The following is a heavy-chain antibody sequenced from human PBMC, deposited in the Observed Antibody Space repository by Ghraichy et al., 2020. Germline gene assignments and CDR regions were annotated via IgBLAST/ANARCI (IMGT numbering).Heavy chain of an antibody. CDR2: MNHSGNT. CDR3: ARYCGGDCQSASDI. Sequence: SETLSLTCAVYGASVSGHYWSWIRQSPGEGLEWIGEMNHSGNTNYNPSLKSRVTILVDASKNQFSLRLSSVTAADTAVYFCARYCGGDCQSASDIWGQGTMVTVSS. D-gene: IGHD2-21*01. J-gene: IGHJ3*02. CDR1: GASVSGHY. V-gene: IGHV4-34*01.